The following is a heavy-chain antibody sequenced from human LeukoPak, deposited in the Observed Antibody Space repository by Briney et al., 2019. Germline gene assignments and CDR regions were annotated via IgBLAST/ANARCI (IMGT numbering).Heavy chain of an antibody. J-gene: IGHJ4*02. Sequence: GGSLRLSCAASGFTFSSSAMHWVRQAPGKGLEWVAYIRYDGSNKSYADSVKGRFTISRDSSKNTLYLQMNSLRAEDTAVYYCAKDPGAHDKHFDHWGQGTLVTVSS. CDR2: IRYDGSNK. CDR3: AKDPGAHDKHFDH. CDR1: GFTFSSSA. D-gene: IGHD3-10*01. V-gene: IGHV3-30*02.